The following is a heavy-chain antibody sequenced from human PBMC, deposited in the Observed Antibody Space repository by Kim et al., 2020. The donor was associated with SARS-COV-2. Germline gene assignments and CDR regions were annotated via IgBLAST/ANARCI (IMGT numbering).Heavy chain of an antibody. J-gene: IGHJ6*02. Sequence: GGSLRLSCLASGFTFDEYDMHWVRQAPGRGLEWVSGIHTGGATFYSGSVKGRFTISREKAKKSLYLQMTSLRAGDTAVYYCARLWGSSDLGMDVWGQGTTVTV. CDR3: ARLWGSSDLGMDV. V-gene: IGHV3-13*01. CDR1: GFTFDEYD. D-gene: IGHD6-6*01. CDR2: IHTGGAT.